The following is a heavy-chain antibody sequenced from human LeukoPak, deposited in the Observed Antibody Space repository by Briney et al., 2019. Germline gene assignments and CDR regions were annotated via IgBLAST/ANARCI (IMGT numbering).Heavy chain of an antibody. CDR1: GFTFDDYA. D-gene: IGHD4-17*01. CDR3: AKDPAYYDYGDGDAFDI. CDR2: ISWNSGGST. J-gene: IGHJ3*02. V-gene: IGHV3-9*01. Sequence: GRSLRLSCAASGFTFDDYAIHWVRQAPGKGLEWVSGISWNSGGSTYYADSVKGRFTISRDNSKNPLYLQMNSLSAEDTAVYYCAKDPAYYDYGDGDAFDIWGQGTMVTVSS.